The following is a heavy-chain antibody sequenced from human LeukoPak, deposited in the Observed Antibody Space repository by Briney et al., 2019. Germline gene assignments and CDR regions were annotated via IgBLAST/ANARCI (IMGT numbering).Heavy chain of an antibody. CDR1: AYSISSVYY. Sequence: PSETLSLTCTVSAYSISSVYYWGWIRQPPGKGLGWIGSNYHSGSTYYNPSLKSRVTISVDTSKNQFSLKLSSVTAADTAVYYCARAYYDFWSGYYMGPSTYNWFDPWGQGTLVTVSS. CDR3: ARAYYDFWSGYYMGPSTYNWFDP. D-gene: IGHD3-3*01. CDR2: NYHSGST. J-gene: IGHJ5*02. V-gene: IGHV4-38-2*02.